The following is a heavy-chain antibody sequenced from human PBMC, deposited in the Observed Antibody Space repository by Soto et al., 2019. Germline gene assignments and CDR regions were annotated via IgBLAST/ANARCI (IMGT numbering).Heavy chain of an antibody. D-gene: IGHD3-3*02. CDR3: QRQGDDRHFFFDS. V-gene: IGHV4-4*07. J-gene: IGHJ4*02. Sequence: SETLSLTCNVSGRSMISYYWSWIRQPAGKGLEWIGRIYTGGNTNYNPSLKSRVTMSVDTSKSQFSLSLTSVTAADKAVYYCQRQGDDRHFFFDSWGQGTLVTVSS. CDR1: GRSMISYY. CDR2: IYTGGNT.